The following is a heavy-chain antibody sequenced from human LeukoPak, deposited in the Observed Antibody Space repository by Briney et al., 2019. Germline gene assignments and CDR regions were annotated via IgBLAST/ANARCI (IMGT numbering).Heavy chain of an antibody. Sequence: SETLSLTCAVYGGSFSGYYWSWIRQPPGKGLEWIGEINHSGSTNYNPSLKSRVTMSVDTSMNQFSLKLSSVTAADTAVYYCARELMDYYDSSGYLDYWGQGTLVTVSS. CDR3: ARELMDYYDSSGYLDY. D-gene: IGHD3-22*01. CDR2: INHSGST. CDR1: GGSFSGYY. J-gene: IGHJ4*02. V-gene: IGHV4-34*01.